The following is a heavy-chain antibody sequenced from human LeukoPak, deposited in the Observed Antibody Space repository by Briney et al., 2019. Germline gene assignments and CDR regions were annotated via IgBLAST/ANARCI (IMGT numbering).Heavy chain of an antibody. CDR3: ANPGPSNYYYDSSGWN. CDR1: GFTFSSYG. V-gene: IGHV3-30*02. J-gene: IGHJ4*02. CDR2: IRYDGSNK. D-gene: IGHD3-22*01. Sequence: GGSLRLSCAASGFTFSSYGMHWVRQAPGKGLEWVAFIRYDGSNKYYADSVKGRFTISRDNSKTTLYLQMNSLRAEDTAVYYYANPGPSNYYYDSSGWNWGQGTLVTVSS.